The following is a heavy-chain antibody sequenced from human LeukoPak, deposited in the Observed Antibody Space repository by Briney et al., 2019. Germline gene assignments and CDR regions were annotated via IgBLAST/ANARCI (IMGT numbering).Heavy chain of an antibody. V-gene: IGHV1-69*06. CDR2: IIPIFGTA. CDR3: AREKKEYCGGDCKGAWFDP. D-gene: IGHD2-21*02. Sequence: SVTVSCKASGGTFSSYAISWVRQAPAQGLEWMGGIIPIFGTANYAQKFQGRVTITADKSTSTAYMELSSLRSEDTAVYYCAREKKEYCGGDCKGAWFDPWGQGTLVTVSS. J-gene: IGHJ5*02. CDR1: GGTFSSYA.